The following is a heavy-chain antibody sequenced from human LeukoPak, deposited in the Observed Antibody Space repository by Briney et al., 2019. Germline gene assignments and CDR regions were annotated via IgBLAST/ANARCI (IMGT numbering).Heavy chain of an antibody. CDR1: GFTLSSYG. D-gene: IGHD5-18*01. Sequence: GGSLRLSCAASGFTLSSYGMHWVRQAPGKGLEWVAVIWYDGSNKYYADSVKGRFTISRDNSKNTLYLQMNSLRAEDTAVYYYAKEGSKDTAMVPNWFDPWGQGTLVTVSS. V-gene: IGHV3-33*06. J-gene: IGHJ5*02. CDR2: IWYDGSNK. CDR3: AKEGSKDTAMVPNWFDP.